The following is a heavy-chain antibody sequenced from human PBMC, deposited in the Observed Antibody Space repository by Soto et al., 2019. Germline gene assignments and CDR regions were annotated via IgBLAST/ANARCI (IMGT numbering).Heavy chain of an antibody. CDR3: ARVPYCSGSSWYSYFDS. Sequence: EVQLVESGGGLVQPGGSLRLSCAASGFTLSNYWMHWARQAPGKGLVWVSRISSDGSSTNYADSVKGRFTISRGNAKDTLHLQMNSLRAEDTAVYYCARVPYCSGSSWYSYFDSWGQGTLVSVSS. CDR1: GFTLSNYW. J-gene: IGHJ4*02. D-gene: IGHD2-15*01. V-gene: IGHV3-74*01. CDR2: ISSDGSST.